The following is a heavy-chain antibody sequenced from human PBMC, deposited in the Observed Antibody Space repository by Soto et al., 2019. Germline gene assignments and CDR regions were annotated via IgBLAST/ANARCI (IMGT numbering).Heavy chain of an antibody. Sequence: PGGSLRLSCAASGFTFSSYSMNWVRQAPGKGLEWVSSISSSSSYIYYADSVKGRFTISRDNAKNSLYLQMNSLRAEDTAVYYCASYDILTPIDYWGQGTLVTVSS. CDR1: GFTFSSYS. J-gene: IGHJ4*02. CDR2: ISSSSSYI. V-gene: IGHV3-21*01. D-gene: IGHD3-9*01. CDR3: ASYDILTPIDY.